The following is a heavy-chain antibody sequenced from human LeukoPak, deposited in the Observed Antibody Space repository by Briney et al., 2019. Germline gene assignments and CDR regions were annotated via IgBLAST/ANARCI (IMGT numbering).Heavy chain of an antibody. CDR2: ISCDGRA. D-gene: IGHD2-21*01. CDR3: AKEAAVIAIPYFDY. CDR1: GFTFMNCA. V-gene: IGHV3-23*01. Sequence: GASLRHSCAASGFTFMNCALSGVRQAPWRGLDWVSGISCDGRAFYADSVKGGFTISRDNSKNTLYLQMNSLRAEDTAVYYCAKEAAVIAIPYFDYWGQGTLVTVSS. J-gene: IGHJ4*02.